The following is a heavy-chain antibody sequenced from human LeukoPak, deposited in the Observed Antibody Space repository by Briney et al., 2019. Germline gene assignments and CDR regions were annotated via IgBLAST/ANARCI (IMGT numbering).Heavy chain of an antibody. V-gene: IGHV4-4*02. CDR2: IYYSGIT. J-gene: IGHJ5*02. Sequence: PSGTLSLTCAVSGGSISSSNWWSWVRPPPGKGLEWIGYIYYSGITNYNPALKSRVTISIDTSKNQFSLKLSFVTAADTAVYYCARGRIAATVWFDPWGQGTLVTVSS. D-gene: IGHD6-6*01. CDR3: ARGRIAATVWFDP. CDR1: GGSISSSNW.